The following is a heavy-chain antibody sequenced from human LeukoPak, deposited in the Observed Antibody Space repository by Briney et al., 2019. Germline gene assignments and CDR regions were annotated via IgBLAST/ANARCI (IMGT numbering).Heavy chain of an antibody. D-gene: IGHD3-9*01. J-gene: IGHJ4*02. CDR2: ISGSGGST. Sequence: GGSLRLSCAASGFTFSSYAMSWVRQAPGKGLEWVSAISGSGGSTYYADSVKGRFTISRDNSKNTLYPQMNSLRAEDTAVYYCAKVDQVLRYFDWLIPTLDYWGQGTLVTVSS. CDR1: GFTFSSYA. CDR3: AKVDQVLRYFDWLIPTLDY. V-gene: IGHV3-23*01.